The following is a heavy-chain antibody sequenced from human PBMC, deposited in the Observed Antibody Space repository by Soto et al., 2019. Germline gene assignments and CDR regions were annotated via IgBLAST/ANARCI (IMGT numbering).Heavy chain of an antibody. Sequence: ESGGGLVQPGRSLRLSCAASGFTFDDYAMHWVRQAPGKGLEWVSGISWNSGSIGYADSVKGRFTISRDNAKNSLYLQMNSLRAEDTALYYCAKVGYSSGWPTYYFDYWGQGTLVTVSS. V-gene: IGHV3-9*01. CDR3: AKVGYSSGWPTYYFDY. CDR2: ISWNSGSI. J-gene: IGHJ4*02. CDR1: GFTFDDYA. D-gene: IGHD6-19*01.